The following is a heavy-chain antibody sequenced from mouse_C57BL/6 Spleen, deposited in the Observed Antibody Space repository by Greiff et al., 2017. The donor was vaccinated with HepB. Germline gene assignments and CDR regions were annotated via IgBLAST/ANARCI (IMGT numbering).Heavy chain of an antibody. CDR2: IYPSDSET. J-gene: IGHJ1*03. V-gene: IGHV1-61*01. D-gene: IGHD1-1*01. Sequence: VQLQQPGAELVRPGSSVKLSCKASGYTFTSYWMDWVKQRPGQGLEWIGNIYPSDSETHYNQKFKDKATLTVDKSSSTAYMQLSSLTSEDSAVYYCARHYGSSDWYFDVWGTGTTVTVSS. CDR3: ARHYGSSDWYFDV. CDR1: GYTFTSYW.